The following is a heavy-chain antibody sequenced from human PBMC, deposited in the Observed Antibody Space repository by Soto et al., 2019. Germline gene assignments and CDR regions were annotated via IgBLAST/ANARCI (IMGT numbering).Heavy chain of an antibody. CDR3: AKDRNKWLRFDLGY. V-gene: IGHV3-23*01. CDR2: ITGSGGST. CDR1: GFTFSSYA. Sequence: EVQLLESGGGLVQPGGSLRLSCTASGFTFSSYAMNWVRQAPGKGLEWVSAITGSGGSTYYADSVKGRFTISRDNSKNPLYLQMNSLRAEDTAVYYCAKDRNKWLRFDLGYWGQGTLVTVSS. J-gene: IGHJ4*02. D-gene: IGHD5-12*01.